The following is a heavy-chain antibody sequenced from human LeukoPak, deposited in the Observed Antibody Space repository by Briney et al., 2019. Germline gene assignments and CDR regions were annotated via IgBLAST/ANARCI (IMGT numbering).Heavy chain of an antibody. D-gene: IGHD6-13*01. Sequence: KPSETLSLTCTVSGGSISSYYWSWIRQPAGKGLEWIGRIYTSGSTNYNPSLKSRVTMSVDTSKNQFSLKLSSVTAADTAVYYCAREEYSSSGYNFDYWGQGTLVTVPS. CDR1: GGSISSYY. V-gene: IGHV4-4*07. CDR3: AREEYSSSGYNFDY. J-gene: IGHJ4*02. CDR2: IYTSGST.